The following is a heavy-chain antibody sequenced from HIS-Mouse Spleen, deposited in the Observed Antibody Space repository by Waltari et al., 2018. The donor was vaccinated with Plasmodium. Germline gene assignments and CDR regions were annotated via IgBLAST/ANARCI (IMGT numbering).Heavy chain of an antibody. J-gene: IGHJ4*02. CDR2: IYYSGST. CDR3: ARHHRSTGGVKFDY. V-gene: IGHV4-39*01. D-gene: IGHD4-17*01. CDR1: GGSISSSSYY. Sequence: QLQLQESGPGLVKPSETLSLTCTVSGGSISSSSYYWGWIRQPPGKGLEWIGSIYYSGSTYYNPSLKSRVTISVDTSKNQFSLKLSSVTAADTAVYYCARHHRSTGGVKFDYWGQGTLVTVSS.